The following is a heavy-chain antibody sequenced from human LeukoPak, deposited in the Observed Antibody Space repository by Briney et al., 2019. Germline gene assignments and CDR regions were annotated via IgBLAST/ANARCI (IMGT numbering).Heavy chain of an antibody. CDR1: GFTFSGYS. CDR2: ISTSSGYI. J-gene: IGHJ4*02. Sequence: GGSLRLSCAASGFTFSGYSMNWFRQAPRKELEWVSSISTSSGYIYYADSVQGRFTISRDNSKNSLYLQMNSLRAEDTAIYYCARHRGDPVYFDCWGEGMLVTVYS. CDR3: ARHRGDPVYFDC. D-gene: IGHD4-17*01. V-gene: IGHV3-21*01.